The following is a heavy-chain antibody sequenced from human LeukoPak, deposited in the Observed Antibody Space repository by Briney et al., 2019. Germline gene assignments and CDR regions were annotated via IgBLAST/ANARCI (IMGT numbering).Heavy chain of an antibody. CDR1: GYTFTTFD. CDR2: INADNGNT. J-gene: IGHJ3*02. CDR3: ARRDSGLDAFDI. Sequence: ASVKVSCKASGYTFTTFDITWVRQAPGQGLEWMGWINADNGNTNYAQNLQGRVTMTTDTSTSTAYMELRSLRSDDTAVYYCARRDSGLDAFDIWGQGTMVIVSS. D-gene: IGHD3-10*01. V-gene: IGHV1-18*01.